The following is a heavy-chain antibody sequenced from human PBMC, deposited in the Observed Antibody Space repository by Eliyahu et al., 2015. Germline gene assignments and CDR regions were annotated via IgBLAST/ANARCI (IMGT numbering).Heavy chain of an antibody. Sequence: QVQLQQWGAGLLKPSETLSLTCAVYGGSFSGYYWSWIRQPPGKGLEWIGEINHSGYTNYNPSLKSRVTISVDTSKNQFSLKLRFVTAADTAVYYCARPGYCSSTSCYNWFDPWGQGTLVTVSS. V-gene: IGHV4-34*01. CDR2: INHSGYT. CDR1: GGSFSGYY. J-gene: IGHJ5*02. D-gene: IGHD2-2*01. CDR3: ARPGYCSSTSCYNWFDP.